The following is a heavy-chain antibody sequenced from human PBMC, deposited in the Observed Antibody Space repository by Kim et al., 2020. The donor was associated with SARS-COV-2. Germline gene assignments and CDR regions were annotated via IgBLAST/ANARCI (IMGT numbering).Heavy chain of an antibody. V-gene: IGHV3-23*01. D-gene: IGHD7-27*01. Sequence: GGSLRLSCEASGFTFNLYGMNWVRQAPGKGLEWISAISGSGGSTYYADSVKGRFTISRDSSKNTLYLEMSRLRAEDTAIYYCARTAKTGTTLHYMDVWGRGPAVSVSS. J-gene: IGHJ6*03. CDR1: GFTFNLYG. CDR2: ISGSGGST. CDR3: ARTAKTGTTLHYMDV.